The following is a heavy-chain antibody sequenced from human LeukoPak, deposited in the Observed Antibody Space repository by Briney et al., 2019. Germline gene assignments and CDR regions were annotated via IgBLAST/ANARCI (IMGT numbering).Heavy chain of an antibody. CDR2: ISSSSSYI. CDR1: GFTFSSYS. CDR3: ARDSVVTALFDY. V-gene: IGHV3-21*01. Sequence: GGPLRLSCAASGFTFSSYSMNWVRQAPGKGLEWVSSISSSSSYIYYADSVKGRFTISRDNAKNSLYLQMNSLRAEDTAVYYRARDSVVTALFDYWGQGTLVTVSS. D-gene: IGHD4-23*01. J-gene: IGHJ4*02.